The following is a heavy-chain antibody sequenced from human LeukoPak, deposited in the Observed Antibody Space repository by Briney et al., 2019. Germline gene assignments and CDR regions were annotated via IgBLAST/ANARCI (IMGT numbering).Heavy chain of an antibody. Sequence: GGSLRLSCAASGFSFSAYWMTWVRQAPGTGLEWVANINPAGSETYYVDPMKGRFSISRDNAKNLVYLRMNSLRAEDTAVYHCARFGYVAAVDVWGQGTPVTVSS. V-gene: IGHV3-7*01. CDR3: ARFGYVAAVDV. CDR1: GFSFSAYW. J-gene: IGHJ4*02. CDR2: INPAGSET. D-gene: IGHD2-15*01.